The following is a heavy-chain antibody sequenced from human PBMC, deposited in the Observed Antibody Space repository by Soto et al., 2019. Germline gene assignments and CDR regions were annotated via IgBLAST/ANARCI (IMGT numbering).Heavy chain of an antibody. CDR3: ARVLRERSGFTGSLDYYYYYMDV. CDR2: IYYSGNT. J-gene: IGHJ6*03. D-gene: IGHD3-9*01. Sequence: PSETLSLTCTVSGGSISSYYWSWIRQPPGKGLEWIGYIYYSGNTNYNPSLKSRVTISVDTSKNQFSLKLSSVTAADTAVYYCARVLRERSGFTGSLDYYYYYMDVWGKGTTVTVSS. V-gene: IGHV4-59*08. CDR1: GGSISSYY.